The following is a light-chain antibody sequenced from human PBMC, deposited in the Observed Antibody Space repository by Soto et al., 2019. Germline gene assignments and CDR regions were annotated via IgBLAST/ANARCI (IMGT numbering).Light chain of an antibody. CDR2: NVS. V-gene: IGLV2-14*01. J-gene: IGLJ2*01. CDR3: SSFTSTNTVL. Sequence: QSALTQPASVSGSPGQSITISCTGTSSDVGGYSYVSWYQQHPDKAPKLMIYNVSNRPSGVSNRFSGSKSGNTASLTISGLQAEDEGHYYCSSFTSTNTVLFGGGTQLTVL. CDR1: SSDVGGYSY.